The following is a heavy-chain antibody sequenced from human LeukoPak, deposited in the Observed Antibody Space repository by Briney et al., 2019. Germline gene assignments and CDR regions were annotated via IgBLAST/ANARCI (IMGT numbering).Heavy chain of an antibody. CDR1: GYTFTSYY. Sequence: ASVKVSCKASGYTFTSYYMHWVRQAPGQGLEWMGIINPSGGSTSYAQKFQGRVIMTRDTSTSTVYMELSSLRSEDTAVYYCARVPIAARIPYYFDYWGQGTLVTVSS. V-gene: IGHV1-46*03. CDR3: ARVPIAARIPYYFDY. J-gene: IGHJ4*02. CDR2: INPSGGST. D-gene: IGHD6-6*01.